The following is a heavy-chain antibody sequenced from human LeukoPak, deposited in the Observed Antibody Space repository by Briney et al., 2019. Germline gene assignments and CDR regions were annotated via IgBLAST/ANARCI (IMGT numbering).Heavy chain of an antibody. CDR2: IYYSGST. CDR1: GGSISSYY. CDR3: ARGLGSSWYSSAFDL. V-gene: IGHV4-59*01. J-gene: IGHJ3*01. Sequence: SETLSLTCTVSGGSISSYYWSWIRQPPGKGLEWIGYIYYSGSTNYNPSLKSRVTISVDTSKNQFSLKLSSVTAADTAVYYCARGLGSSWYSSAFDLWGQGTMVTVSS. D-gene: IGHD6-13*01.